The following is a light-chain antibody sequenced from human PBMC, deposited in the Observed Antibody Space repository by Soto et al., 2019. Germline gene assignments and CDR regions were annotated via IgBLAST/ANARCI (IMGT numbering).Light chain of an antibody. CDR1: QGIRND. Sequence: DIQMTQSPASLPASIGDTVTMTCRASQGIRNDLSWFQQQPGKAPKRLIYAASSLQRGVPSRFSGSGSGTQFTLTISSLQPEDFGTYYCLQHNSHPWSFGQGTMV. CDR3: LQHNSHPWS. V-gene: IGKV1-17*01. CDR2: AAS. J-gene: IGKJ1*01.